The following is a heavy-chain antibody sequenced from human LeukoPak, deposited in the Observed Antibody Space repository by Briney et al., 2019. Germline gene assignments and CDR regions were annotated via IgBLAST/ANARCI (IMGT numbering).Heavy chain of an antibody. D-gene: IGHD3-10*01. Sequence: SVKVSCKASGGTFSSYAISWVRQAPGQGLEWMGRIIPILDIANYAQKFQGRVTITADKSTSTAYMELSSLRSEDTAVYYCARDPPGSGSYYGRYWGQGTLVTVSS. CDR3: ARDPPGSGSYYGRY. V-gene: IGHV1-69*04. CDR1: GGTFSSYA. CDR2: IIPILDIA. J-gene: IGHJ4*02.